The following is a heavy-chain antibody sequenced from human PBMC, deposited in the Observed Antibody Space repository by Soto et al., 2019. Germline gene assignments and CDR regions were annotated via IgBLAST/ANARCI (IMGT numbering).Heavy chain of an antibody. CDR1: GGSISSSSYY. CDR2: IYYSGST. CDR3: ARRVNIVATIKRWDAFDI. D-gene: IGHD5-12*01. V-gene: IGHV4-39*01. Sequence: SETLSLTCTVSGGSISSSSYYWGWIRQPPGKGLEWIGSIYYSGSTYYNPSLKSRVTISVDTSKNQFSLKLSSVTAADTAVYYCARRVNIVATIKRWDAFDIWGQGTMVTVSS. J-gene: IGHJ3*02.